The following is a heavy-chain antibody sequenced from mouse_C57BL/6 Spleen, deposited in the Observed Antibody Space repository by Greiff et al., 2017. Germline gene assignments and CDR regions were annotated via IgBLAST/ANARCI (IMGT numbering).Heavy chain of an antibody. CDR1: GYTFTSYW. V-gene: IGHV1-64*01. Sequence: QVQLKQPGAELVKPGASVKLSCKASGYTFTSYWMHWVKQRPGQGLEWIGMIHPNNGSTNYNAKFKSKTTLTVAKSSSTAYMQLSSLTAEDSAVYYCAREYAYYGTYFDYWGQGTTLTVSS. J-gene: IGHJ2*01. CDR2: IHPNNGST. CDR3: AREYAYYGTYFDY. D-gene: IGHD1-1*01.